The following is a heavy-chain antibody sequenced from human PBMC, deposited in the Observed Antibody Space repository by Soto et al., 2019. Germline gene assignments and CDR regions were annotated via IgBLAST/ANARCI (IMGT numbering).Heavy chain of an antibody. CDR3: VKGEYYYDSSGYYPFDY. Sequence: PGGSLKLSCSASGFSFSSYAIHCVRQAPGKGLEYVSSISTNGGSTHYADSVKGRFTISRDNSKNTQYLQMSSLRADDTAVYYCVKGEYYYDSSGYYPFDYWGQGT. CDR1: GFSFSSYA. CDR2: ISTNGGST. J-gene: IGHJ4*02. V-gene: IGHV3-64D*06. D-gene: IGHD3-22*01.